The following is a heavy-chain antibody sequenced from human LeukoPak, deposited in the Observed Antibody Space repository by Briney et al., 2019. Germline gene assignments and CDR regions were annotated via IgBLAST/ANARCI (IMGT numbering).Heavy chain of an antibody. J-gene: IGHJ5*02. CDR1: GYTFTAYY. CDR2: INCGSGDT. V-gene: IGHV1-2*02. D-gene: IGHD1-26*01. CDR3: VREARATADP. Sequence: GASVKVFCQASGYTFTAYYMHWVRQAPGQGLEWMGGINCGSGDTNYAQKFQGRVTVNRDTSITTTYMEVTNLNSDDTALYYCVREARATADPSGQGTQVTDSS.